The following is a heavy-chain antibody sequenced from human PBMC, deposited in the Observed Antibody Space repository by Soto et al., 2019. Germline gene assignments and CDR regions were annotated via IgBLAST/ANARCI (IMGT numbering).Heavy chain of an antibody. CDR1: GFSLSTSGVG. CDR3: AHRLPPYYDSRNYSDY. CDR2: IYWDDDK. Sequence: QITLKESGPTLVKPTQTLTLTCTFSGFSLSTSGVGVGWIRQPPGKALEWLALIYWDDDKRYSPSLKSRLTTTKDTPKNQVVLTMTNMDPVDTATYYCAHRLPPYYDSRNYSDYWGQGTLVTVSS. J-gene: IGHJ4*02. D-gene: IGHD3-22*01. V-gene: IGHV2-5*02.